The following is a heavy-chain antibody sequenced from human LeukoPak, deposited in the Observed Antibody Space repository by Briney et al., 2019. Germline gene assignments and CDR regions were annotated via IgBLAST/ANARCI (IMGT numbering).Heavy chain of an antibody. V-gene: IGHV1-69*04. J-gene: IGHJ5*02. Sequence: GASVKVSCKAFGATLNIGHAFIWARQAPGQGLQWMGRIIPFLGEVNYAQSFQGRVSFTADKSTATMYMEMKSLRLDDTAIYYCSPCGHAYDWFGPWGQGTLVTVSS. D-gene: IGHD5-12*01. CDR1: GATLNIGHA. CDR3: SPCGHAYDWFGP. CDR2: IIPFLGEV.